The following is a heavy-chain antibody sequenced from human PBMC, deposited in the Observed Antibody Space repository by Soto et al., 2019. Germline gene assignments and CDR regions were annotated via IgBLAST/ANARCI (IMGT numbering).Heavy chain of an antibody. CDR1: GFTFSSYG. V-gene: IGHV3-30*18. Sequence: PGGSLRLSCAASGFTFSSYGMHWVRQAPGKGLEWVAVISYDGSNKYYADSVKGRFTISRDNSKNTLYPQMNSLRAEDTAVYYCAKVAITHPDYSNYYYGVDVWGQGTTVTVSS. CDR2: ISYDGSNK. D-gene: IGHD4-4*01. CDR3: AKVAITHPDYSNYYYGVDV. J-gene: IGHJ6*02.